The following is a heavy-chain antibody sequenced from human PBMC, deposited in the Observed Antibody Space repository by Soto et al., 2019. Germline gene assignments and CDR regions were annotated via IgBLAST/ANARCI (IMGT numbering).Heavy chain of an antibody. V-gene: IGHV3-33*01. J-gene: IGHJ4*02. Sequence: QVQLVESGGGVVQPGRSLRLSCAASGFTFSSYGMHWVRQAPGKGLEWVAVIWYDGSNKDYADSVKGRFTISRDNSKNTLYLQMNSLRAEDTAVYYCARDYHSSGYPRYYFDYWGQGTLVTVSS. CDR1: GFTFSSYG. CDR2: IWYDGSNK. D-gene: IGHD3-22*01. CDR3: ARDYHSSGYPRYYFDY.